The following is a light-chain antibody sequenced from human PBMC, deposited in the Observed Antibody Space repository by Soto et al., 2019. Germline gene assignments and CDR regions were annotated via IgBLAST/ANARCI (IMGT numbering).Light chain of an antibody. CDR2: DAS. V-gene: IGKV3-11*01. CDR1: QSVSSY. CDR3: QQRSNWPLT. Sequence: EIVWAQSPATLSLSPGERATPSCRSSQSVSSYLAWYQQKPGQAPRLLIYDASNRATGIPARFSGSGSGTDFTLTISSLEPEDFAVYYCQQRSNWPLTFGGGTKVDI. J-gene: IGKJ4*01.